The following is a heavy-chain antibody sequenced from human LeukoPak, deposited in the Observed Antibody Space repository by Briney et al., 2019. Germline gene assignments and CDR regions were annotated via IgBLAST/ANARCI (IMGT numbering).Heavy chain of an antibody. CDR2: VYHTGST. V-gene: IGHV4-38-2*02. J-gene: IGHJ6*03. Sequence: SETLSLTCTVSDYSISADYFWGWIRQPPGKGLEWIGSVYHTGSTFHNPSLQSRLTISVDTSKNQFSLQLSSVTAADTALYYCARGLGPTNWHYYMDVWGKGTSVTVSS. D-gene: IGHD3/OR15-3a*01. CDR1: DYSISADYF. CDR3: ARGLGPTNWHYYMDV.